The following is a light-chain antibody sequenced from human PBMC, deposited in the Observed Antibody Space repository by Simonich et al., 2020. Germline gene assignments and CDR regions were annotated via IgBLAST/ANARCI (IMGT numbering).Light chain of an antibody. CDR3: CSYAGSSTVV. Sequence: QSALTQPASVSGSPGQSITISCTGTSSDVGSYKLVSWYQQHPGKAPKLRIYEGIKRPSGISNRFSGSKSGNTASLTISGLQAEDEADYYCCSYAGSSTVVFGGGTKLTVL. CDR1: SSDVGSYKL. V-gene: IGLV2-23*01. CDR2: EGI. J-gene: IGLJ2*01.